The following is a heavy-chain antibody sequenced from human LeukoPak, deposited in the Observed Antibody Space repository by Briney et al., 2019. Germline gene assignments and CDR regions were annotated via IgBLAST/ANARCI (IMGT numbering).Heavy chain of an antibody. CDR2: ISAYNGNT. J-gene: IGHJ3*02. CDR3: ARVSSRPWLYSSSWARPLDAFDI. CDR1: GYTFTSYG. D-gene: IGHD6-13*01. Sequence: ASVKVSCKASGYTFTSYGISWVRQAPGQGLEWMGWISAYNGNTNYAQKLQGRVTTTTDTSTSTAYMELRSLRSDDTAVYYCARVSSRPWLYSSSWARPLDAFDIWGQGTMVTVSS. V-gene: IGHV1-18*01.